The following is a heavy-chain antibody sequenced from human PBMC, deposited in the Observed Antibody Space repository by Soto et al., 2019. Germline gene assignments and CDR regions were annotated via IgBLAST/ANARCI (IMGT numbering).Heavy chain of an antibody. Sequence: SETLSLTCTVSGGSISSYYWSWIRQPPGKGLEWIGYIYYSGSTNYNPSLKSRVTISVDTSKNQFSLKLSSVTAADTAVYYCARTYGSGAFDPWGQGTLVTVSS. V-gene: IGHV4-59*01. CDR1: GGSISSYY. CDR2: IYYSGST. J-gene: IGHJ5*02. CDR3: ARTYGSGAFDP. D-gene: IGHD3-10*01.